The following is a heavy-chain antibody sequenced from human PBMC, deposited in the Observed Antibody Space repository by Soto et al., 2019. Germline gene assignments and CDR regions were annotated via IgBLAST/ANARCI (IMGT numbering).Heavy chain of an antibody. D-gene: IGHD2-15*01. V-gene: IGHV1-69*13. Sequence: SVKVSCKASGGTFSSDSFSWVRQTPGQGHEWMGGIIPMFDTPIYAQKFQDRVTITADESTSTAYMQLSSLRSGDTAVYYCARSGGLDRDFNYWGQGSLVTVSS. CDR3: ARSGGLDRDFNY. CDR1: GGTFSSDS. CDR2: IIPMFDTP. J-gene: IGHJ4*02.